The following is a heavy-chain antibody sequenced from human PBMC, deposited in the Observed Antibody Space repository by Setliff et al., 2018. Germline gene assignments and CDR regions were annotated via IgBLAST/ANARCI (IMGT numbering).Heavy chain of an antibody. D-gene: IGHD1-7*01. CDR1: GGSISSGGYY. CDR2: IYYSGST. J-gene: IGHJ4*02. V-gene: IGHV4-31*03. CDR3: ARSLSTTLDY. Sequence: SETLSLTCTVSGGSISSGGYYWSWIRQHPGKGLEWIGYIYYSGSTYYNPSLKSRVTISVDKSKNQFSLKLSSVTAADTAVYYCARSLSTTLDYWGQGTLVTVSS.